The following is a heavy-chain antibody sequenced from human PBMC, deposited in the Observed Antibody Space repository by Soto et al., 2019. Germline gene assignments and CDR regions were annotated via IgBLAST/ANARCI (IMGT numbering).Heavy chain of an antibody. D-gene: IGHD4-17*01. V-gene: IGHV1-69*13. Sequence: ASVKVSCKASGGTFSSYSISWVLQAPGQGLEWMGGIIPIFGTANYARKFQGRVTITADESTSTAYMELSSLRSEDTAVYYCARVTYGDYLFDYWGQGTLVTVSS. CDR2: IIPIFGTA. CDR1: GGTFSSYS. J-gene: IGHJ4*02. CDR3: ARVTYGDYLFDY.